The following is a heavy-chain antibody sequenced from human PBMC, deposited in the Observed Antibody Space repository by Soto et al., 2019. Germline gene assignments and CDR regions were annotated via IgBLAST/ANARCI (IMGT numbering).Heavy chain of an antibody. D-gene: IGHD3-3*01. J-gene: IGHJ5*02. CDR2: IKPSGGST. V-gene: IGHV1-46*01. Sequence: ASVKVSCKASGYTFTSYYMHWVRQAPGQGLEWMGIIKPSGGSTSYAQRFQGRVTMTRDTSTSTVYMELSSLRSEDTAVYYCARRIFQNWFDLWGQGTLVTVSS. CDR3: ARRIFQNWFDL. CDR1: GYTFTSYY.